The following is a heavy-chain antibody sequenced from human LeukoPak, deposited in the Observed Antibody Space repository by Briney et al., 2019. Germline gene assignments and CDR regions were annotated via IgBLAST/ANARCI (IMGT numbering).Heavy chain of an antibody. J-gene: IGHJ3*02. CDR1: GFTFSSYW. V-gene: IGHV3-74*01. D-gene: IGHD3-22*01. CDR2: INSDGSST. CDR3: AREDTMILHGAFDI. Sequence: LSGGSLRLSCAASGFTFSSYWMHWVRQAPGKGLVWVSRINSDGSSTSYADSVKGRFTISRDNAKNTLYLQMNSLRAEDTAVYYCAREDTMILHGAFDIWGQGTMVTVSS.